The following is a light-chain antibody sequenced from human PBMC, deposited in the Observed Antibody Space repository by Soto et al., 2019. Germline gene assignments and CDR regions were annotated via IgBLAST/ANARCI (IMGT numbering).Light chain of an antibody. CDR3: QQYNSRPLT. J-gene: IGKJ3*01. Sequence: ETVMTQSPATLSVSPGERPTLSCRASQSVSSNLAWYQQKPGQAPRLLIYDASTRATGIPARFSGSGSGTAFTLTISRLQSEDFAVYYCQQYNSRPLTFGPGTKVDIK. CDR2: DAS. CDR1: QSVSSN. V-gene: IGKV3-15*01.